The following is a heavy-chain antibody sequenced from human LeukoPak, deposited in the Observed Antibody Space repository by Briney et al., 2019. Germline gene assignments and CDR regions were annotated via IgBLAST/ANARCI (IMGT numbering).Heavy chain of an antibody. Sequence: PGGSLRLSCAASGFTFSRYWMSWVRQAPGKGLEWVANIKQDGSEKYYVDSVKGRFTISRDNAKNSLYLQMNSLRAEDTAVYYCAGSQYYAGDYWGQGTLVTVSS. CDR2: IKQDGSEK. CDR1: GFTFSRYW. V-gene: IGHV3-7*01. CDR3: AGSQYYAGDY. D-gene: IGHD4-23*01. J-gene: IGHJ4*02.